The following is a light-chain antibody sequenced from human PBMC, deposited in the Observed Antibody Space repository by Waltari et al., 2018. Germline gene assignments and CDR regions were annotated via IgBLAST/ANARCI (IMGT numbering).Light chain of an antibody. J-gene: IGKJ2*01. CDR2: KAS. CDR3: QQYNSYPKN. V-gene: IGKV1-5*03. CDR1: QGLGSW. Sequence: DIQMTQSPSTLSASVGDRVTITCRASQGLGSWLAWFQQKPGKAPDLLLYKASNLESGVPSRFSGSGYGREFTLTITSLQAENSTTYYCQQYNSYPKNFGQGTKREIK.